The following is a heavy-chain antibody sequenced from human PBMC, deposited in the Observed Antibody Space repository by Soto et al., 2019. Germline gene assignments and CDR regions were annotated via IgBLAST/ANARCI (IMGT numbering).Heavy chain of an antibody. CDR2: VYFSGST. CDR1: GGSISSNS. J-gene: IGHJ4*02. CDR3: ARLTYANSSYYFDY. Sequence: SETLSLTCSVSGGSISSNSWSWIRQPPGKGLEWIGHVYFSGSTDYNPSLKSRVTISIDTSKNQFSLKLTSVTATDTAVYYCARLTYANSSYYFDYWGQGTLVTVSS. V-gene: IGHV4-59*08. D-gene: IGHD2-2*01.